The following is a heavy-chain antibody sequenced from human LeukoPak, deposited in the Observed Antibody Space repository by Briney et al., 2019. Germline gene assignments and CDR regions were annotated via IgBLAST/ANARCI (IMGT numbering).Heavy chain of an antibody. CDR1: GFTVSSNY. CDR3: ARDNYGMDV. J-gene: IGHJ6*02. CDR2: ISSRSGYI. Sequence: GGSLRLSCAASGFTVSSNYMSWVRQAPGKGLEWVSSISSRSGYIYYADSVKGRFTISRDNAKNSLFLQMNSLRADDTAVYYCARDNYGMDVWGQGTTVTVSS. V-gene: IGHV3-21*01.